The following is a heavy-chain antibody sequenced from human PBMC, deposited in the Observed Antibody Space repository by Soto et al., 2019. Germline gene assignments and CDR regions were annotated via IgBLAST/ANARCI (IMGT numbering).Heavy chain of an antibody. CDR3: ARGVLSFLQWFDP. CDR1: GGSISSGCYS. CDR2: IYHIGST. Sequence: PSETLSLTCAVCGGSISSGCYSWSWIRQPPGKGLEWIGYIYHIGSTYYNPSLKSRVTISVDRSKNQFSLKLSSVTAADTAVYYCARGVLSFLQWFDPWGQRTLVTVSS. J-gene: IGHJ5*02. D-gene: IGHD3-3*01. V-gene: IGHV4-30-2*01.